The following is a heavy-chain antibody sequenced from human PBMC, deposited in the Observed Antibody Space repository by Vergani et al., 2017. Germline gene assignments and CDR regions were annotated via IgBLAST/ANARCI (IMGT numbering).Heavy chain of an antibody. D-gene: IGHD2-15*01. CDR3: VRDLDCSPINCYHGFDP. Sequence: EVQLVESGGGMVQPGRSLRLSCGASGFKFGDYAMHWVRQAPRKGLEWVSGISWNSGRTDYADSVKGRFIISRDNAKKSLSLIMNSLRPEDTALYYFVRDLDCSPINCYHGFDPWGQGTLVTVSS. J-gene: IGHJ5*02. CDR2: ISWNSGRT. CDR1: GFKFGDYA. V-gene: IGHV3-9*01.